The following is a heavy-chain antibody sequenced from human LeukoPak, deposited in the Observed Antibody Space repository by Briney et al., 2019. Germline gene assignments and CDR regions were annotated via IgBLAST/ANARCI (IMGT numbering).Heavy chain of an antibody. D-gene: IGHD2-8*01. Sequence: GGSLRLSCAASGFTFSRYRISWVRQAPGKGQGVVANIKQDGSENYYVDAERGRFTISNDNANNSLFLQMNSRIDEATAVYYCVRVSCTNGVCYGCDYWGQGTLVTVSS. V-gene: IGHV3-7*01. J-gene: IGHJ4*02. CDR2: IKQDGSEN. CDR1: GFTFSRYR. CDR3: VRVSCTNGVCYGCDY.